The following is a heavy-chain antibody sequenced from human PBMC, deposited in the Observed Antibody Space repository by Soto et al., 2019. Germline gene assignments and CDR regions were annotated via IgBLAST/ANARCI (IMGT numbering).Heavy chain of an antibody. V-gene: IGHV1-69*01. J-gene: IGHJ6*02. CDR2: IIPISGTA. CDR1: XGTFSSYA. D-gene: IGHD2-2*01. Sequence: QVQLVQSGAEVKKXGXSVXVSCKAXXGTFSSYAISWVRQAPGQGLEWMGGIIPISGTANYAQKFQGRVTITADESTSTAYMELSSLRSEDTAVYYCARSQGSSTSLEIYYYYYYGMDVWGQGTTVTVSS. CDR3: ARSQGSSTSLEIYYYYYYGMDV.